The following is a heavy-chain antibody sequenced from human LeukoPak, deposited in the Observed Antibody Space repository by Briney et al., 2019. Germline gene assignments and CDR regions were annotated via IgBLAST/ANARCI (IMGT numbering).Heavy chain of an antibody. D-gene: IGHD2-15*01. J-gene: IGHJ4*02. CDR2: IIPIFGTA. CDR1: GGTFSSYA. CDR3: ANGGVADTSNHD. Sequence: GASVKVSCKASGGTFSSYAISWVRQAPGQGLEWMGGIIPIFGTANYAQKFQGRVTITADESTSTAYMELNSLRAEDTAVYYCANGGVADTSNHDWGQGTLVSVSS. V-gene: IGHV1-69*13.